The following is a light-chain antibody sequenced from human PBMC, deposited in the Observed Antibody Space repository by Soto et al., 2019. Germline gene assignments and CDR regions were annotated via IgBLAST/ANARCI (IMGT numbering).Light chain of an antibody. CDR3: CSYASTSTYYV. CDR2: EVT. J-gene: IGLJ1*01. CDR1: SSDVGSYNL. V-gene: IGLV2-23*02. Sequence: QSVLTQPASVSGSPGQSITISCTGTSSDVGSYNLVSWYQQHPGKAPKLMISEVTKRPSGVSNRFSGSKSGNTASLTISGLQAEEETDYYCCSYASTSTYYVFGTGTKVTIL.